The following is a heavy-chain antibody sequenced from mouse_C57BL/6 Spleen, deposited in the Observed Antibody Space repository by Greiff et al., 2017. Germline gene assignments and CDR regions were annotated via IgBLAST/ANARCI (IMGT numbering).Heavy chain of an antibody. CDR3: ARHERDSNRYYYAMDY. J-gene: IGHJ4*01. Sequence: VQLQQSGAELVKPGASVKLSCKASGYTFTEYSIHWVKQRSGQGLEWIGWFYPGSGCIKYNEKFKDKATLTADKSSSTVYMALSRLTSEDSAVYFGARHERDSNRYYYAMDYWGQGTSVTVSS. D-gene: IGHD2-5*01. CDR1: GYTFTEYS. CDR2: FYPGSGCI. V-gene: IGHV1-62-2*01.